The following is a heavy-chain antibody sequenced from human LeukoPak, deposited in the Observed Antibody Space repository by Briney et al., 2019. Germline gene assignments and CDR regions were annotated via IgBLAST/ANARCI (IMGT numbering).Heavy chain of an antibody. CDR3: ARAAPRYDSSGYLFDY. CDR1: GFTFSSYS. Sequence: PGGSLRLSCAASGFTFSSYSMNWVRQAPGKGLEWVLSISSSSSYIYYADSVKGRFTISRDNAKNSLYLQMNSLRAEDTAVYYCARAAPRYDSSGYLFDYWGQGTLVTVSS. J-gene: IGHJ4*02. D-gene: IGHD3-22*01. CDR2: ISSSSSYI. V-gene: IGHV3-21*01.